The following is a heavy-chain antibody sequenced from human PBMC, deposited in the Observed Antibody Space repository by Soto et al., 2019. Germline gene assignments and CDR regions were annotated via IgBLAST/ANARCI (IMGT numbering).Heavy chain of an antibody. CDR2: INPNSGGT. CDR1: GYTFTVYY. D-gene: IGHD5-12*01. CDR3: ARNAVLGYSGYDYHFDY. V-gene: IGHV1-2*04. Sequence: GASVKVSCKASGYTFTVYYMHWVRQAPGQGLEWMGWINPNSGGTNYAQKFQGWVTMTRDTSISTAHMELSRLRSDDTAVYYCARNAVLGYSGYDYHFDYWGQGTLVTVSS. J-gene: IGHJ4*02.